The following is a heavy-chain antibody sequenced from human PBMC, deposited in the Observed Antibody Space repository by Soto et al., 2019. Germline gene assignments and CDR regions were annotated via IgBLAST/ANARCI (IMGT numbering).Heavy chain of an antibody. CDR1: GGSISSGGYY. Sequence: SETLSLTCTVSGGSISSGGYYWSWIRQHPGKGLEWIGYIYYSGSTYYNPSLKGRVTISVDTSKNQFSLKLSSVTAADTAVYYCARGEYCSGGSCRRGYYMDVWGKGTTVTVSS. J-gene: IGHJ6*03. D-gene: IGHD2-15*01. CDR3: ARGEYCSGGSCRRGYYMDV. CDR2: IYYSGST. V-gene: IGHV4-31*03.